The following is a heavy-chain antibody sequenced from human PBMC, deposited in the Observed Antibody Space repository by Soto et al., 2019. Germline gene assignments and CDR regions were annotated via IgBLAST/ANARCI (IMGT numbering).Heavy chain of an antibody. Sequence: EVQLLESGGGLVQPGGSLRLSCAASGFTFSSYRMSWVRQAPGKGLEWVSGISADGGRTFYTDSVKGRLTISRDNSMNTLYLQMNSLRADDTAVYYCAKVWIDWDYVRYFDSWGQGTLVTVSS. D-gene: IGHD1-7*01. V-gene: IGHV3-23*01. CDR3: AKVWIDWDYVRYFDS. CDR1: GFTFSSYR. J-gene: IGHJ4*02. CDR2: ISADGGRT.